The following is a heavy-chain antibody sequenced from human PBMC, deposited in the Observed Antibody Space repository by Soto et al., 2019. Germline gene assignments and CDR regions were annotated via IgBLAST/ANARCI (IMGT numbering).Heavy chain of an antibody. CDR1: GFTFDDYA. CDR2: ISWNSGSI. CDR3: AKDSGYSSGSY. V-gene: IGHV3-9*01. Sequence: ESGGGLVQPGRSLRLSCAASGFTFDDYAMHWVRQAPGKGLEWVSGISWNSGSIGYADSVKGRFTISRDNAKNSLYLQMNSLRAEDTALYYCAKDSGYSSGSYWGQGTMVTVSS. J-gene: IGHJ3*01. D-gene: IGHD6-19*01.